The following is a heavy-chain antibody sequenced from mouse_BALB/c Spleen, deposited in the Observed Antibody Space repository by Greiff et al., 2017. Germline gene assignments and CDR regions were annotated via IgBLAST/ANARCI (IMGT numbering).Heavy chain of an antibody. D-gene: IGHD2-14*01. Sequence: VMLVESGPGLVAPSQSLSITCTVSGFSLTSYDISWIRQPPGKGLEWLGVIWTGGGTNYNSAFMSRLSISKDNSKSQVFLKMNSLQTDDTAIYYCVRAYYRYGGYAMDYWGQGTSVTVSS. J-gene: IGHJ4*01. CDR3: VRAYYRYGGYAMDY. CDR1: GFSLTSYD. V-gene: IGHV2-9-2*01. CDR2: IWTGGGT.